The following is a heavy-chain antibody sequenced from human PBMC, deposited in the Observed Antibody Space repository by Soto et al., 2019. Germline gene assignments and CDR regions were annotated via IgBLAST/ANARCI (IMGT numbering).Heavy chain of an antibody. D-gene: IGHD3-10*01. CDR1: GFTFSNFG. CDR3: VKGSELDRQELDH. V-gene: IGHV3-30*18. CDR2: ISSDGGDK. J-gene: IGHJ4*02. Sequence: QVQLVESGGGVVQPGRSPRLSCAASGFTFSNFGMHWVRQAPGKGLGWVAAISSDGGDKYYSHSVKDRFTISRVNSKNTLCLQMNSLIVEDTAVYDCVKGSELDRQELDHWGQGILVTVSS.